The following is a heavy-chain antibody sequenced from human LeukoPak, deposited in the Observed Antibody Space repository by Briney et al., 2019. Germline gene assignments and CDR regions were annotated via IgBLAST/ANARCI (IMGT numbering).Heavy chain of an antibody. CDR1: GFTFSRFA. Sequence: PGGSLRLSCEPSGFTFSRFAMHWVRQAPGKGLEWVAVTSSDESHRYYAESVEGRFTISRDNSKNVLYLQMNNLGLEDTALYYCARERLFGSYYDYWGQGTLVAVSS. J-gene: IGHJ4*02. V-gene: IGHV3-30-3*01. CDR2: TSSDESHR. CDR3: ARERLFGSYYDY. D-gene: IGHD3-22*01.